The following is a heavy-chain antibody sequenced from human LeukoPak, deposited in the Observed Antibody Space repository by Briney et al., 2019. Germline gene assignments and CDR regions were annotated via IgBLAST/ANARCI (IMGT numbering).Heavy chain of an antibody. Sequence: GGSLRLSRATSRFNFDRYTIHWVRQAPGKGLEWVSLAGWAGGTTFYSDSVRGRFTISRDSGRKSVYLQMNSLTTDDTAFYFCAKELDTMFFDYWGQGALVTVSS. D-gene: IGHD3-10*02. J-gene: IGHJ4*02. V-gene: IGHV3-43*01. CDR3: AKELDTMFFDY. CDR2: AGWAGGTT. CDR1: RFNFDRYT.